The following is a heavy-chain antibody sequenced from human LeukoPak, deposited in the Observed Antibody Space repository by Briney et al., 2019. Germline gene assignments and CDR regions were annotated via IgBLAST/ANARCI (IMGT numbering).Heavy chain of an antibody. CDR3: ARDRTTVTPYHYYGMDV. CDR1: GFTFSDYY. D-gene: IGHD4-17*01. CDR2: ISSSGSTI. V-gene: IGHV3-11*01. Sequence: KSGGSLRLSCAASGFTFSDYYMSWIRQAPGKGLEWVSYISSSGSTIYYADSVKGRFTISRDNAKNSLYLQMNSLRAEDTAVYYCARDRTTVTPYHYYGMDVWGQGTTVTVSS. J-gene: IGHJ6*02.